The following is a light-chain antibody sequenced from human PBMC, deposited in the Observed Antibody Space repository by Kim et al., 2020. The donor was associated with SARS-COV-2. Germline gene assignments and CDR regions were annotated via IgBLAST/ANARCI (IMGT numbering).Light chain of an antibody. J-gene: IGKJ4*01. V-gene: IGKV3-11*01. CDR3: LQRNHWPLT. CDR2: DAS. CDR1: QSVSTD. Sequence: LSPGEKATLSCRASQSVSTDLSWDQQKPGQAPRLLISDASDRATGIPARFGGSGFGTDFTLTISSLEPEDSAVYYCLQRNHWPLTFGGGTKVDIK.